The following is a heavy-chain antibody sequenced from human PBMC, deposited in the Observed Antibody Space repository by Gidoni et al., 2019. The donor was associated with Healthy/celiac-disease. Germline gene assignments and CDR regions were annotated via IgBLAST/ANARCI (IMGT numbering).Heavy chain of an antibody. CDR1: GYTSTGYY. J-gene: IGHJ4*02. Sequence: QVQLVQSGAAVKKPGASVKVACKACGYTSTGYYMHWVRQVPGQGLEWMGWINPNSGGTNYAQKFQGRVTMTRDTSISTAYMELSRLRSDDTAVYYCARGRSYGYSVIVYWVQGTLVTVSS. V-gene: IGHV1-2*02. CDR3: ARGRSYGYSVIVY. CDR2: INPNSGGT. D-gene: IGHD5-18*01.